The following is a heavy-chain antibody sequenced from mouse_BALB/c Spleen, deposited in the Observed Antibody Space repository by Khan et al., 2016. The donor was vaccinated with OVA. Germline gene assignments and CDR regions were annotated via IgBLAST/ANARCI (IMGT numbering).Heavy chain of an antibody. D-gene: IGHD2-2*01. J-gene: IGHJ3*01. CDR3: TREGHYYGNDGAWFAY. CDR2: INPSNDYT. V-gene: IGHV1-4*01. Sequence: QVQLQEPGAELARPGASGKMSCKASGYTFTSYTMHWVKQRPGQGPEWIGYINPSNDYTNYNQKFKDKVTLTADKSSSTAYTQLSGLPHGGSAVYCCTREGHYYGNDGAWFAYWVQGALPPVSA. CDR1: GYTFTSYT.